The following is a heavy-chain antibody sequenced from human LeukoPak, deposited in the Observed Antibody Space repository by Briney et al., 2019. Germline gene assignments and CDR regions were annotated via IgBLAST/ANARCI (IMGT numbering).Heavy chain of an antibody. V-gene: IGHV3-48*01. CDR3: ARDREEQQLFRGIWFDP. D-gene: IGHD6-13*01. CDR1: GFTFSSYS. CDR2: ISSSSSTI. Sequence: GGSLRLSCAASGFTFSSYSMNWVRQAPGKGLEWVSYISSSSSTIYYADSVKGRFTISRDNAKNSLYLQMNSLRAEDTAVYYCARDREEQQLFRGIWFDPWGQGTLVTVSS. J-gene: IGHJ5*02.